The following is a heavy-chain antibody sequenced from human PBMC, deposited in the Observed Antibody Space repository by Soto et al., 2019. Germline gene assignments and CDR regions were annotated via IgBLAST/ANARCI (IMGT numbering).Heavy chain of an antibody. CDR3: AREGSSGLFDF. J-gene: IGHJ4*02. D-gene: IGHD6-25*01. Sequence: GGSLRLSCAASGFTFSSYGMHWVRQAPGKGLEWVAVISYDGSNKYYADSVKGRFTISRDNSKNTLYLQMNSLRAEDTAVYYCAREGSSGLFDFWGQGALVTVSS. V-gene: IGHV3-30*03. CDR1: GFTFSSYG. CDR2: ISYDGSNK.